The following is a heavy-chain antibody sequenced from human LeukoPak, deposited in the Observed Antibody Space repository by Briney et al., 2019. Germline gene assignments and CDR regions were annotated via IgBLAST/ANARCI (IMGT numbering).Heavy chain of an antibody. V-gene: IGHV4-59*01. CDR3: ARGGTYNDILSFDP. J-gene: IGHJ5*02. D-gene: IGHD3-9*01. Sequence: SETLSLTCSVSGGSISYYYWTWIRQSPGKGLEWIGQIYYTGSTYYNPSLKRRVTISVDTSRNQFSLNLTSVTAADTAVYYCARGGTYNDILSFDPWGQGTLVTVSS. CDR2: IYYTGST. CDR1: GGSISYYY.